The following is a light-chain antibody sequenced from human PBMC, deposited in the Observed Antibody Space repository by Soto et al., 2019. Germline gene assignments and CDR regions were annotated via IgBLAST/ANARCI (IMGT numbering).Light chain of an antibody. Sequence: VVLTQSPATLSLSPGERATLSCRASRSISSYLAWYQQKPGQPPRLLIYGASTRATGIPARFSGSGSGTEFTLTISSLQSEDFALYYCQQYNNWPPWTFGQGTKVDIK. CDR1: RSISSY. CDR3: QQYNNWPPWT. V-gene: IGKV3-15*01. J-gene: IGKJ1*01. CDR2: GAS.